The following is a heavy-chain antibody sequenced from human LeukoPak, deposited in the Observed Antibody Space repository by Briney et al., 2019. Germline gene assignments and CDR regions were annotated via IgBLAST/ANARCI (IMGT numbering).Heavy chain of an antibody. CDR3: ARHGVDTAMGSWFDP. V-gene: IGHV5-51*01. CDR2: IYPGDSDT. CDR1: GYSFTSYW. J-gene: IGHJ5*02. Sequence: GESLKISCKGSGYSFTSYWIGWVRQMPGKGLEWMGIIYPGDSDTRYSPSFQGQVTISADKSISTAYLQWSSLKASDTAMYYCARHGVDTAMGSWFDPWGQGTLVTSPQ. D-gene: IGHD5-18*01.